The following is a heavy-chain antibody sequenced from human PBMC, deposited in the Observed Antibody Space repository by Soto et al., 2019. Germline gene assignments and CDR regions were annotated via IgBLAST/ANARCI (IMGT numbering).Heavy chain of an antibody. V-gene: IGHV3-23*01. CDR3: ARYVRAPVDLFAY. CDR1: GFTFTNYG. D-gene: IGHD3-9*01. J-gene: IGHJ4*02. CDR2: VSGDASNT. Sequence: GGSLRLSCAASGFTFTNYGLSWVRQAPWKGLDWVATVSGDASNTHYADSVKGRFTIYRDNSTRLLFLQMKSLRVEDTAIYYCARYVRAPVDLFAYWGQGTQVAVSP.